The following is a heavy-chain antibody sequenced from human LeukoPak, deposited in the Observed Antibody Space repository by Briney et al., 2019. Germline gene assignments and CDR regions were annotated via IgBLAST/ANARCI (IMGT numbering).Heavy chain of an antibody. CDR2: INLNSGGT. J-gene: IGHJ1*01. CDR3: ARGRQLHLGELFPFAKFFQP. V-gene: IGHV1-2*02. D-gene: IGHD3-16*01. CDR1: GYTFTGQY. Sequence: ASVKVSCKTSGYTFTGQYLHWVRQAPGQGLEWMGWINLNSGGTKSAQKFQGRVIMTRDTSISTAYMELRSLSSDDTAVYYCARGRQLHLGELFPFAKFFQPWGQGTLVTVFS.